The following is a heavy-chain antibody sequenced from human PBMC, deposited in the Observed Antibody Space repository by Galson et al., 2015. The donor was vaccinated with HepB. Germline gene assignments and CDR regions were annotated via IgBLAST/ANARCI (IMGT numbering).Heavy chain of an antibody. CDR3: ARDRGSGTLDY. Sequence: LSLTCTVSGGSVSSGSYYWSWIRQPPGKGLEWIGYIYYSGSTNYNPSLKSRVTISVDTSKNQFSLKLSSVTAADTAVYYCARDRGSGTLDYWGQGTLVTVSS. CDR2: IYYSGST. D-gene: IGHD6-19*01. V-gene: IGHV4-61*01. J-gene: IGHJ4*02. CDR1: GGSVSSGSYY.